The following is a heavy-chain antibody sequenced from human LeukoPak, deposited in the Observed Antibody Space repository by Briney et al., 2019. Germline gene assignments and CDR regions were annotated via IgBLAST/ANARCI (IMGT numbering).Heavy chain of an antibody. D-gene: IGHD3-22*01. V-gene: IGHV1-69*13. CDR2: IIPIFGTA. Sequence: ASVKVSCKASGGTFSSYAISWVRQAPGQGLEWMGGIIPIFGTANYAQKFQGRVTITADESTSTAYMELSSLRSEDTAVYYCARYTPDYYDSSGYLPWLNYYGMDAWGQGTTVTVSS. CDR1: GGTFSSYA. CDR3: ARYTPDYYDSSGYLPWLNYYGMDA. J-gene: IGHJ6*02.